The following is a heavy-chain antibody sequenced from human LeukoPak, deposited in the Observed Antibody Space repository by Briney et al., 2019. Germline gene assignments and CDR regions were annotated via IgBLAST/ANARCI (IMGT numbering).Heavy chain of an antibody. CDR2: ISGSGGST. CDR1: GFTFSSYG. D-gene: IGHD3-10*02. J-gene: IGHJ4*02. Sequence: PGGSLRLSCAASGFTFSSYGMSWVRQAPGKGLEWVSAISGSGGSTYYADSVKGRFTISRDNSKNTLYLQMNSLRAEDTAVYYCAKRLVRGPAVDYWGQGTLVTVSS. V-gene: IGHV3-23*01. CDR3: AKRLVRGPAVDY.